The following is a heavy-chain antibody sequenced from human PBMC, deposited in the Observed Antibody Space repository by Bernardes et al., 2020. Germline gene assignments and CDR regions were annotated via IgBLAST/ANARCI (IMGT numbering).Heavy chain of an antibody. CDR2: IGTAGYT. J-gene: IGHJ2*01. CDR3: ARVPPPRTTDVDYIWGTVRYANWYFDL. CDR1: GFTFSDYD. V-gene: IGHV3-13*01. Sequence: GGSLRLSCAASGFTFSDYDMHWVRQATGKGLEWVSGIGTAGYTYYPDSVPGRFTIPRENAKNSFFLQMNTLRVGDTAVYYCARVPPPRTTDVDYIWGTVRYANWYFDLWGRGTLVTVSS. D-gene: IGHD3-16*02.